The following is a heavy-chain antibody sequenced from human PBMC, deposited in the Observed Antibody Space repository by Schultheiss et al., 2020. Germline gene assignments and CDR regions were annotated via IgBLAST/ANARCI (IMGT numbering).Heavy chain of an antibody. CDR1: GFTFDDFA. J-gene: IGHJ4*02. D-gene: IGHD3-10*01. V-gene: IGHV3-23*01. Sequence: GGSLRLSCAASGFTFDDFAMSWVRQAPGKGLEWVSGISGTGASTFYADSVKGRFTISRDNSKNTLYLQMNSLRAEDTALYYCAKKGLWGSGSYSADYWGQGTLVTVSS. CDR3: AKKGLWGSGSYSADY. CDR2: ISGTGAST.